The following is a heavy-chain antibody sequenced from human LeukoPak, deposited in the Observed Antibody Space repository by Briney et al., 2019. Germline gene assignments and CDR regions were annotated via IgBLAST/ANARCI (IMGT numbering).Heavy chain of an antibody. V-gene: IGHV3-53*01. CDR3: ARELLWFGEAAGFDP. CDR2: IYSGGST. Sequence: GGSLRLSCAASGFTVSSNYMGWVRQAPGKGLEWVSVIYSGGSTYYADSVKGRFTISRDNSKNTLYLQMNSLRAEDTAVYYCARELLWFGEAAGFDPWGQGTLVTVSS. D-gene: IGHD3-10*01. J-gene: IGHJ5*02. CDR1: GFTVSSNY.